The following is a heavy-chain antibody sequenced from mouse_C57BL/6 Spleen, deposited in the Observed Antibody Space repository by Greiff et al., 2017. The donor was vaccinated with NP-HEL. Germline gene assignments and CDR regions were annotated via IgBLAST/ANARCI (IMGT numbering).Heavy chain of an antibody. J-gene: IGHJ2*01. CDR2: IYPGDGDT. CDR3: AREGGDYYGPYCDY. D-gene: IGHD2-1*01. Sequence: QVQLQQSGPELVKPGASVKISCKASGYAFSSSWMNWVKQRPGKGLEWIGRIYPGDGDTNYNGKFKGKATLTADKSSSTAYMQLSSLTSEDSAVYFCAREGGDYYGPYCDYWGKGTTLTVSS. CDR1: GYAFSSSW. V-gene: IGHV1-82*01.